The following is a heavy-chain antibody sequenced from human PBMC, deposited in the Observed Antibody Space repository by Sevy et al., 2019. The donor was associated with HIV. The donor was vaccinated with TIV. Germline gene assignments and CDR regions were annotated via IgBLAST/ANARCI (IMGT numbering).Heavy chain of an antibody. CDR3: ARDQGYYYDSGGYYFDYHDAFDI. D-gene: IGHD3-22*01. CDR1: GGSISSYY. J-gene: IGHJ3*02. CDR2: IYTSGST. V-gene: IGHV4-4*07. Sequence: SETLSLTCTVSGGSISSYYWSWIRQPAGKGLEWIGRIYTSGSTNYNPSLKSRVTMSVDTSKNQFSLKLRSVIAADTAVYYCARDQGYYYDSGGYYFDYHDAFDIWGQGTMVTVSS.